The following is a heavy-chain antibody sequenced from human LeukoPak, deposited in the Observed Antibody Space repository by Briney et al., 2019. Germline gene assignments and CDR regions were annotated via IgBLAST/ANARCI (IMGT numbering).Heavy chain of an antibody. CDR3: ARRGTVTPFDY. D-gene: IGHD4-17*01. J-gene: IGHJ4*02. Sequence: GGSLRLSCAASGFTFTSYSMNWVRQAPGKGLEWLSSISSSSSYIYYADSVKGRFSISRDNAKNALYLQMNSMRAEDTAVYYCARRGTVTPFDYWGQGTLVSVFS. CDR1: GFTFTSYS. CDR2: ISSSSSYI. V-gene: IGHV3-21*01.